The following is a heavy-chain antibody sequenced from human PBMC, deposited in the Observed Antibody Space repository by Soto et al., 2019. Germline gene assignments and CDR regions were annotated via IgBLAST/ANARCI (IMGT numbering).Heavy chain of an antibody. CDR2: IYYSGST. CDR3: ARDSHDFYSSGFDY. V-gene: IGHV4-30-4*01. Sequence: PSETLSLTCTVSGGSISSGDYYWIWIRQPPGKGLEWIGYIYYSGSTYYNPSLKSRVTISVDTSKNQFSLKLSSVTAADTAVYYCARDSHDFYSSGFDYWGQGTLVTVSS. D-gene: IGHD3-3*01. J-gene: IGHJ4*02. CDR1: GGSISSGDYY.